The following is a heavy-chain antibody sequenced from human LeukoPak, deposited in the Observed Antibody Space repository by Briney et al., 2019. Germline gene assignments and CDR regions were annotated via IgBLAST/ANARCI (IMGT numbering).Heavy chain of an antibody. CDR2: IKSKTDGGTT. CDR3: TTHLGYYDFWSGYWSPFDY. V-gene: IGHV3-15*01. Sequence: GGSLRLSCAASGFTFSNAWMSWVRQAPGKGLEWVGRIKSKTDGGTTDYAAPVKGRFTISRDDSKNTLYLQMNSLKTEDTAVYYCTTHLGYYDFWSGYWSPFDYWGQGTLVTVSS. D-gene: IGHD3-3*01. CDR1: GFTFSNAW. J-gene: IGHJ4*02.